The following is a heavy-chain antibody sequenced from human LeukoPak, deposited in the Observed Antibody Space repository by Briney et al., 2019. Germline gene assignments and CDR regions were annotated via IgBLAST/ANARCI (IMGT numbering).Heavy chain of an antibody. CDR1: GYTFTSYD. Sequence: GASVKVSCKAPGYTFTSYDINWVRQATGQGLEWMGWMNPNSGNTGYAQKFQGRVTMTRNTSISTAYMELSSLRSEDTAVYYCARTPNFVVVPAARWSWFDPWGQGTLVTVSS. V-gene: IGHV1-8*01. CDR2: MNPNSGNT. D-gene: IGHD2-2*01. CDR3: ARTPNFVVVPAARWSWFDP. J-gene: IGHJ5*02.